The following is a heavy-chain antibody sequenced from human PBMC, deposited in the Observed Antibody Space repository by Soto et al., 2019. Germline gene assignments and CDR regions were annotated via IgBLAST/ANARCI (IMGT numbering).Heavy chain of an antibody. Sequence: ASVKVSCTASGYTFTSYAMHWVRQAPGQRLEWMGWINAGNGNTKYSQKFQGRVTITRDTSASTAYMELSSLRSEDTAVYYCARDLHPSAYYYDSSGYYSHSRYFDYWGQGTLVTVSS. V-gene: IGHV1-3*01. D-gene: IGHD3-22*01. J-gene: IGHJ4*02. CDR2: INAGNGNT. CDR3: ARDLHPSAYYYDSSGYYSHSRYFDY. CDR1: GYTFTSYA.